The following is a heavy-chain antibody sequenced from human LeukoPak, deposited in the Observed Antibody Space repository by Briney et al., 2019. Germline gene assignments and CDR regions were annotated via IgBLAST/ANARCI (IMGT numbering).Heavy chain of an antibody. V-gene: IGHV3-23*01. CDR2: ISGSGGST. CDR1: GFTVSSNY. J-gene: IGHJ3*02. CDR3: AKEKAHAFDI. Sequence: GGSLRLSCAASGFTVSSNYMSWVRQAPGKGLEWVSAISGSGGSTYYADSVKGRFTISRDNSKNTLYLQMNSLRAEDTAVYYCAKEKAHAFDIWGQGTMVTVSS.